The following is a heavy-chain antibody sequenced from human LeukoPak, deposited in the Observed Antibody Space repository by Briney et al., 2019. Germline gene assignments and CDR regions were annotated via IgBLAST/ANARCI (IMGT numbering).Heavy chain of an antibody. D-gene: IGHD3-22*01. CDR3: ARVNYYDSSGLLDY. Sequence: SETLSLTCTVSGGSISSGGYYWSWIRQHPGDGLEWIGYIYYSGSTYYNPSLKSRVTISIDTSKNQFSLKLSSVTAADTAVYYCARVNYYDSSGLLDYWGQGTLVTVSS. CDR1: GGSISSGGYY. J-gene: IGHJ4*02. V-gene: IGHV4-31*03. CDR2: IYYSGST.